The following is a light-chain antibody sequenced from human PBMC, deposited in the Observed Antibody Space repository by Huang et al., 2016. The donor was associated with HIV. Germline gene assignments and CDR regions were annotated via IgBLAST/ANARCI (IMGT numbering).Light chain of an antibody. CDR2: GAS. CDR3: QQYNEWPRT. Sequence: VMTQSPATLPVSPGERATLSCRARQRVNNNLAWYKKKPGQAPRLVIYGASTRATDIPPRFSGSGSGTNFTLTINSLQSEDFALYFCQQYNEWPRTFGQGTKVEVK. V-gene: IGKV3-15*01. CDR1: QRVNNN. J-gene: IGKJ1*01.